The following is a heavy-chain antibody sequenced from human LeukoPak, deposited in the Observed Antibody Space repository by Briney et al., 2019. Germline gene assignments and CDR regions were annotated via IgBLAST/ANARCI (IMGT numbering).Heavy chain of an antibody. J-gene: IGHJ4*02. Sequence: GGSLRLSCAVSGFTFSSYWMSWVRQAPWRGLEWVANIKQDGSEKYYVDSVKGRFTISRDNAKKSLYLQMNSLRGEDTAIYYCAEGSNYGDSSFWGQGTLVTVSS. V-gene: IGHV3-7*01. D-gene: IGHD4-17*01. CDR1: GFTFSSYW. CDR2: IKQDGSEK. CDR3: AEGSNYGDSSF.